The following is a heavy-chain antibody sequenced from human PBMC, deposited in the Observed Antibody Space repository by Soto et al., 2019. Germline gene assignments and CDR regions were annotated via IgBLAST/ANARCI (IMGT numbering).Heavy chain of an antibody. CDR1: GFPFGDYA. J-gene: IGHJ1*01. V-gene: IGHV3-49*04. CDR3: TRGENFQH. CDR2: IISKAYGGTT. Sequence: GSLRLSCTASGFPFGDYAMSWVRQAPGKGPEWVGFIISKAYGGTTEYAASLKGTFTLSQDKSKSIAYLRKKTPKTQDTHVYYSTRGENFQHWGQGTLFTLSS.